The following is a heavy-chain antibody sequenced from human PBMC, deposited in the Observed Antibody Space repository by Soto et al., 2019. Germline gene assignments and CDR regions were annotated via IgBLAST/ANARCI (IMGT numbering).Heavy chain of an antibody. CDR3: AHIGGGDCYSCYYYGMDV. D-gene: IGHD2-21*02. V-gene: IGHV2-5*02. CDR2: IYWDDDK. CDR1: GFSLSTSGVG. J-gene: IGHJ6*02. Sequence: QITLKESGPTLVKPTQTLTLTCTFSGFSLSTSGVGVGWIRQPPGKALEWLALIYWDDDKRYSPSLKSRLTITKDTSKNQVVLTMTIMDPVDTATYYCAHIGGGDCYSCYYYGMDVWGQGTTVTVSS.